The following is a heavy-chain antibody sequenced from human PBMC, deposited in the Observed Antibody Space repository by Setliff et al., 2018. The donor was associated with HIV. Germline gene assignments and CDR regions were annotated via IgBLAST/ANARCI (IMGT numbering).Heavy chain of an antibody. CDR3: ARHAAAAPFRY. CDR2: IYTSGST. CDR1: DYSISSDYY. J-gene: IGHJ4*02. Sequence: SETLSLTCAVSDYSISSDYYWGWIRQPPGKGLEWIGRIYTSGSTNYNSSLKSRVSISVDTSKNQFSLKLSSVTAADTAVYFCARHAAAAPFRYWGQGTLVTVSS. V-gene: IGHV4-38-2*01. D-gene: IGHD6-13*01.